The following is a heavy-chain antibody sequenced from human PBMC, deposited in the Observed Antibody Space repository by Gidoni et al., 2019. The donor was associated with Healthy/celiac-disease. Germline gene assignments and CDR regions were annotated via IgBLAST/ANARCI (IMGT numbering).Heavy chain of an antibody. CDR2: IYYSGST. D-gene: IGHD2-15*01. Sequence: QVQLQESGPGLVQPSQTLSLTCPVSRGSISSCLYYWSWIRPHPGEGLEWIGYIYYSGSTYYNPSLKGRVTMAGDTAKNQFSLRLSSVTAADTAVYYCARVVKGSGPYVDYWGQGTLVTVSS. CDR3: ARVVKGSGPYVDY. CDR1: RGSISSCLYY. V-gene: IGHV4-31*03. J-gene: IGHJ4*02.